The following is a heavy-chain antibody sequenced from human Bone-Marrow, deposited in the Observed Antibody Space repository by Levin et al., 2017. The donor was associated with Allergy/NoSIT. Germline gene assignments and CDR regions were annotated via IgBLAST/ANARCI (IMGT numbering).Heavy chain of an antibody. CDR1: GLTFSTYG. J-gene: IGHJ3*02. CDR2: IWYDGSNK. CDR3: ARDFSGESHAFDI. D-gene: IGHD3-10*01. Sequence: GGSLRLSCAASGLTFSTYGMHWVRQAPGKGLEWVAVIWYDGSNKYYADSVKGRFTISRDNSKNTLFLQMNSLRVEDTAVYYCARDFSGESHAFDIWGQGTMVTVSS. V-gene: IGHV3-33*01.